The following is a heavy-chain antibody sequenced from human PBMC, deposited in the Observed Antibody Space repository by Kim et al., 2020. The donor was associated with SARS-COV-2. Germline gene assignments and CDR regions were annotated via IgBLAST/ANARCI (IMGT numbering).Heavy chain of an antibody. J-gene: IGHJ6*02. CDR2: IYSGGST. Sequence: GGSLRLSCAASGFTVSSNYMSWVRQAPGKGLEWVSVIYSGGSTYYADSVKGRFTISRDNSKNTLYLQMNSLRAEDTAVYYCARGFGESKPLYYYGMDVWGQGTTVTVSS. CDR3: ARGFGESKPLYYYGMDV. D-gene: IGHD3-10*01. V-gene: IGHV3-53*01. CDR1: GFTVSSNY.